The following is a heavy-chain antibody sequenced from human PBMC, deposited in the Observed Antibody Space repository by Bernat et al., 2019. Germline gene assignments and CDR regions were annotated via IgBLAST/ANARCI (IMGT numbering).Heavy chain of an antibody. D-gene: IGHD3-22*01. V-gene: IGHV1-69*02. CDR1: VGTFSSYT. Sequence: QVQLVQSGAEVKKPGSSVKVSCKASVGTFSSYTISWVRQAPGQGLEWMGRIIPILGIANYAQKFQGRVTITADKSTSTAYMELSSLRSEDTAVYYCARSVRDDSSGLFGYWGQGTLVTVSS. CDR3: ARSVRDDSSGLFGY. CDR2: IIPILGIA. J-gene: IGHJ4*02.